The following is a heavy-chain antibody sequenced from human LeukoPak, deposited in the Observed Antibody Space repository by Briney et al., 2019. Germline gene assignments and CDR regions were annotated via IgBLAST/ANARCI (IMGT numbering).Heavy chain of an antibody. J-gene: IGHJ6*02. CDR1: GGSIGSYY. CDR3: ARVFGSYSSYYGMDV. Sequence: PSETLSLTCTVSGGSIGSYYWSWIRQPPGKGLEWIGYIYYSGSTNYNPSLKSRVTISVDTSKNQFSLKLSSVTAADTAVYYCARVFGSYSSYYGMDVWGQGTTVTVSS. D-gene: IGHD1-26*01. CDR2: IYYSGST. V-gene: IGHV4-59*01.